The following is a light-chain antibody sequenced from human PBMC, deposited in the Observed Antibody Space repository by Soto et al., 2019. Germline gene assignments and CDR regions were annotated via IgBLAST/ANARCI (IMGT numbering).Light chain of an antibody. CDR3: CSYAGSYSFM. Sequence: QSALTQPPSASGSPGQSVTISCTGTSSDVGGYNYVSWYQQHPGKAPKLMIYEVSKRPSGVPDRFSGSKSGNTASLTVSGLQAEDEADYYCCSYAGSYSFMFGGGTKLTVL. CDR1: SSDVGGYNY. J-gene: IGLJ3*02. V-gene: IGLV2-8*01. CDR2: EVS.